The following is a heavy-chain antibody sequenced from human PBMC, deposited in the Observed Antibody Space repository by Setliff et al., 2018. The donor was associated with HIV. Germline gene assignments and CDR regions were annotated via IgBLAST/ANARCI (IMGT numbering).Heavy chain of an antibody. J-gene: IGHJ4*02. D-gene: IGHD3-3*01. V-gene: IGHV4-38-2*01. CDR1: GYSISTAYY. CDR2: VYHSGTT. CDR3: MRGRSITIFGVAYFDF. Sequence: SETLSLTCAVSGYSISTAYYWGWIRQPPGKGLEWIGSVYHSGTTYYNLSLKSRVTISVDVSNNQFSLKVTSVTAADTAVYYCMRGRSITIFGVAYFDFWGQGTQVTVSS.